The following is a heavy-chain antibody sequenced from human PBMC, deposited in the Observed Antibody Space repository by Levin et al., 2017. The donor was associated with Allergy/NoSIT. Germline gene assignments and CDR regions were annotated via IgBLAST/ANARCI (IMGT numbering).Heavy chain of an antibody. CDR2: INHSGST. Sequence: SETLSLTCAVYGGSFSGYYWSWIRQPPGKGLEWIGEINHSGSTNYNPSLKSRVTISVDTSKNQFSLKLSSVTAADTAVYYCARAGYCSGGSCYSGKVDYWGQGTLVTVSS. CDR3: ARAGYCSGGSCYSGKVDY. D-gene: IGHD2-15*01. J-gene: IGHJ4*02. V-gene: IGHV4-34*01. CDR1: GGSFSGYY.